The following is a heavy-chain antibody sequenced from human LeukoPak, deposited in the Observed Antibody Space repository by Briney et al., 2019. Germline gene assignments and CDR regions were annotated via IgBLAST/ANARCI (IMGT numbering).Heavy chain of an antibody. CDR2: ISSSSSYI. Sequence: PGGSLRLSCAASGFTFSSYSMNWVRQAPGKGLEWVSSISSSSSYIYYADSVKGRFTISRDNAKNSLYLQMNSVRAEDSAVYYCARDRDSSGAFDIWGQGAMVTVSS. J-gene: IGHJ3*02. CDR3: ARDRDSSGAFDI. CDR1: GFTFSSYS. V-gene: IGHV3-21*01. D-gene: IGHD6-19*01.